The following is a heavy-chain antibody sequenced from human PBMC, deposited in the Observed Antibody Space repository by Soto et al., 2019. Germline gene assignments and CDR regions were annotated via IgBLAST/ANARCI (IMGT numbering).Heavy chain of an antibody. J-gene: IGHJ3*02. Sequence: QVQLVESGGGVVQPGRSLRLSCAASGFTFSHYGMHWVRQAPGKGLEWVAVIWDDGIKKFYPDSVRGRFTISRDKSENTLFLQMNSLTAEDTAIYYCVRGGNVAGAFDIWGQGTMVTVSS. CDR1: GFTFSHYG. CDR2: IWDDGIKK. D-gene: IGHD3-16*01. CDR3: VRGGNVAGAFDI. V-gene: IGHV3-33*01.